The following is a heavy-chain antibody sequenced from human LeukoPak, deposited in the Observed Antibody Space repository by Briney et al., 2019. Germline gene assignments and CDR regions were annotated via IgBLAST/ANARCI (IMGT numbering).Heavy chain of an antibody. CDR1: GGTFSSYA. J-gene: IGHJ4*02. Sequence: SVKVSCKASGGTFSSYAISWVRQAPGQGLEWMGGIIPIFGTANYAQKFQGRVTITADESTSTAYMELSSLRSEDTAVYYCARDRSVEWLLFPHFDYWGQGTLVTVSS. V-gene: IGHV1-69*13. D-gene: IGHD3-3*01. CDR2: IIPIFGTA. CDR3: ARDRSVEWLLFPHFDY.